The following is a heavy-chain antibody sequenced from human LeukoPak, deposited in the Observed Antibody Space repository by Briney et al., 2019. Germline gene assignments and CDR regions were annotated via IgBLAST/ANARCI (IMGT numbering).Heavy chain of an antibody. CDR2: IRYDGSNK. CDR3: YIVGAAQGRYFDY. J-gene: IGHJ4*02. D-gene: IGHD1-26*01. Sequence: GGSLRLSCAASGFTFSSYGMHWVRQAPGKGLEWVAFIRYDGSNKYYAESGQGRFTISRDNPKNTLYLQMNSLRAEDTAVYYCYIVGAAQGRYFDYWGQGTLVTVSS. CDR1: GFTFSSYG. V-gene: IGHV3-30*02.